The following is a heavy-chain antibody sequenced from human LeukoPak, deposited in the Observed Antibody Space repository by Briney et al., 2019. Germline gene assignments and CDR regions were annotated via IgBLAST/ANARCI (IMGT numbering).Heavy chain of an antibody. CDR3: ARGRSHYYDSSGYYYVFDY. V-gene: IGHV4-34*01. D-gene: IGHD3-22*01. Sequence: SETLSLTCAVYGGSFSGYYWSWIRQPPGKGLEWIGEINHSGSTNYNPSLKNRVTISVETSKNQFSLKLSSVTAADTAVYYCARGRSHYYDSSGYYYVFDYWGQGTLVTVSS. CDR2: INHSGST. CDR1: GGSFSGYY. J-gene: IGHJ4*02.